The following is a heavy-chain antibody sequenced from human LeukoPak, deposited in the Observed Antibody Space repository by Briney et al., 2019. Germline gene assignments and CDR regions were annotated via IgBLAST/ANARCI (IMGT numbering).Heavy chain of an antibody. CDR1: GGSISSGGYY. CDR2: IYYSGST. Sequence: SETLSLTCTVSGGSISSGGYYWSWIRQHPGKGLEWIGYIYYSGSTYYNPSLKSRVTISVDTSKNQFSLKLSSVTAADTAVYYCARGYYGSGSYLDNWFDPWGQGTLVTVSS. CDR3: ARGYYGSGSYLDNWFDP. D-gene: IGHD3-10*01. J-gene: IGHJ5*02. V-gene: IGHV4-31*03.